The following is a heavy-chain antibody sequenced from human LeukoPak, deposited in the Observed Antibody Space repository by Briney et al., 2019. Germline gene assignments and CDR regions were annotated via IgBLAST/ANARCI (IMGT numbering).Heavy chain of an antibody. Sequence: GGSLRLSCAASGFTFSSYGMHWVRQAPGKGLEWVAVISYDGSNKYYADSVKSRFTISRDNSKNTLYLQMNSLRAEDTAEYYCAKDEPAPGYWGQGTLVTVSS. J-gene: IGHJ4*02. CDR2: ISYDGSNK. CDR1: GFTFSSYG. CDR3: AKDEPAPGY. D-gene: IGHD2-2*01. V-gene: IGHV3-30*18.